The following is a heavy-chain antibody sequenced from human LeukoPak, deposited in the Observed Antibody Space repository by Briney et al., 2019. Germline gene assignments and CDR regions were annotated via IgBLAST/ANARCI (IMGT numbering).Heavy chain of an antibody. D-gene: IGHD1-26*01. V-gene: IGHV1-18*04. CDR1: GYTFTGYY. CDR3: ARVLLVEDSESHYFDH. CDR2: ISGYNSKT. J-gene: IGHJ4*02. Sequence: GASVKVSCKASGYTFTGYYMHWVRQAPGQGLEWVGWISGYNSKTHYARKFQGRVTMTTDTSTTTAYMELRTLRSDDTAVYYCARVLLVEDSESHYFDHWGQGTLVTVTS.